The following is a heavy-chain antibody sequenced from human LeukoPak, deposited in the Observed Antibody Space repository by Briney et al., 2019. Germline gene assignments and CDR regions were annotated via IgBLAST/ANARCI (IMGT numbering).Heavy chain of an antibody. CDR2: IWYDGSNK. Sequence: GGSLRLSCAASGFTFSSYGMHWVRQAPGKGLEWVAVIWYDGSNKYYADSVKGRFTISRDNSKNTLDLQMNSLRAEDTAVYYCARAPTGGGDDYFDYWGQGTLVTVSS. CDR1: GFTFSSYG. J-gene: IGHJ4*02. D-gene: IGHD2-21*01. CDR3: ARAPTGGGDDYFDY. V-gene: IGHV3-33*01.